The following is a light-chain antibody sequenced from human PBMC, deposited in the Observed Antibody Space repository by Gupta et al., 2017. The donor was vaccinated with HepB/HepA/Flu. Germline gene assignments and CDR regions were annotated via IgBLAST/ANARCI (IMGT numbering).Light chain of an antibody. CDR1: TSNFGSGYD. J-gene: IGLJ2*01. V-gene: IGLV1-40*01. Sequence: QSVLTQPPSVSGAPGQRVTISCTGTTSNFGSGYDVHWYQQLPGTAPKLLIYDNTNRPSGVPDRFSGSKSATSASLAITGLQAEDEADYYCQSYDRSLSGSVVFGGGTKLTVL. CDR3: QSYDRSLSGSVV. CDR2: DNT.